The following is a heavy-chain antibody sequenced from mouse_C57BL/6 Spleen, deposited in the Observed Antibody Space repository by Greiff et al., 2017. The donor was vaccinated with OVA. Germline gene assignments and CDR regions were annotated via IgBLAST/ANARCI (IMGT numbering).Heavy chain of an antibody. CDR2: ISYDGSN. CDR1: GYSITSGYY. J-gene: IGHJ2*01. D-gene: IGHD2-2*01. CDR3: ARDSFYGYGDY. V-gene: IGHV3-6*01. Sequence: EVKLMESGPGLVKPSQSLSLTCPVTGYSITSGYYWNWIRQFPGNKLEWMGYISYDGSNNYNPSLKNRISITRDTSKNQFFLKFNSVTTEDTATYYCARDSFYGYGDYWGQGTTLTVSS.